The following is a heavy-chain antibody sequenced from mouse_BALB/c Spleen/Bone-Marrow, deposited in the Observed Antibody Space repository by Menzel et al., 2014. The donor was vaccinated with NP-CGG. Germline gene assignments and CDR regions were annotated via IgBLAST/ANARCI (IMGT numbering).Heavy chain of an antibody. V-gene: IGHV1-4*01. CDR3: TRITTVVRYFDV. D-gene: IGHD1-1*01. J-gene: IGHJ1*03. Sequence: QVQLQQSGAELARPGASGKMSCKASGYTFTTYTIHWVKQRPGQGLEWIGYINPSSGYANYNQNFKDKATLTADKSSSTAYMQLSSLTSEDSAVYYCTRITTVVRYFDVWGTGTTVTVSS. CDR2: INPSSGYA. CDR1: GYTFTTYT.